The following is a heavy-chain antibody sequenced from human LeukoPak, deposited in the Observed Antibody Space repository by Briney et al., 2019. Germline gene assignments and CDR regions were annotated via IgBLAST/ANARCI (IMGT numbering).Heavy chain of an antibody. Sequence: SETLSLTCTVSGGSISSSSYYWGWIRQTPGKGLEWIGSIYYSGSTFYSPSLKSRVTISVDTSKNQFSLKLSSVTAADTAVYYCARGVRGVKAFDIWGQGTMVTVSS. CDR1: GGSISSSSYY. V-gene: IGHV4-39*01. CDR3: ARGVRGVKAFDI. CDR2: IYYSGST. D-gene: IGHD3-10*01. J-gene: IGHJ3*02.